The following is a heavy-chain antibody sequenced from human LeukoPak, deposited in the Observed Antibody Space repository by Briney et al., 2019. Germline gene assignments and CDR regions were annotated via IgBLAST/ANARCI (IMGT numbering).Heavy chain of an antibody. CDR2: IKSKTDGGTT. J-gene: IGHJ4*02. D-gene: IGHD5-18*01. V-gene: IGHV3-15*01. CDR1: GFTFSNAW. CDR3: TTSSSTYSYGSYVDY. Sequence: PGGSLRLSCAASGFTFSNAWMSWVRQAPGKGLEWVGRIKSKTDGGTTDYAAPVKGRFTISRDDSKNTLYLQMNSLKTEDTAVYYCTTSSSTYSYGSYVDYWGQGTLVTVSS.